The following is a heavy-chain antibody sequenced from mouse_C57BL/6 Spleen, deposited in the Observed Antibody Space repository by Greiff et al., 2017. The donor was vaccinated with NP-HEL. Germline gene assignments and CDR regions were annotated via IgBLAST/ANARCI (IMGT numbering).Heavy chain of an antibody. J-gene: IGHJ3*01. CDR3: AKGITTVVGGTWFAY. CDR1: GYTFTSYW. CDR2: IHPNSGST. V-gene: IGHV1-64*01. D-gene: IGHD1-1*01. Sequence: VQLQQPGAELVKPGASVKLSCKASGYTFTSYWMHWVKQRPGQGLEWIGMIHPNSGSTNYNEKFKSKATLTVDKSSSTAYMQLSSLSSEDSAVYYCAKGITTVVGGTWFAYWGQGTLVTVSA.